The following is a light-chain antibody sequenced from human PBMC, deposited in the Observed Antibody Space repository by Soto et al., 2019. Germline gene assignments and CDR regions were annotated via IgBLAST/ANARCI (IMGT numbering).Light chain of an antibody. CDR3: QVWDSSSDRDVV. CDR2: YDS. CDR1: NIGSKS. J-gene: IGLJ2*01. Sequence: SSELTQPPSVSVAPGKTARITCGGNNIGSKSVHWYQQKPGQAPVLVIYYDSDRPSGIPERFSGFNSGNTATLTISRVEAGDEADYYCQVWDSSSDRDVVFGGGTKLTVL. V-gene: IGLV3-21*04.